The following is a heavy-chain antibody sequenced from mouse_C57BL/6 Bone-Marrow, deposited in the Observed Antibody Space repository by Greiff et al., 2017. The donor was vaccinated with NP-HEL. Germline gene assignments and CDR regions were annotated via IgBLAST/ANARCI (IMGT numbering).Heavy chain of an antibody. V-gene: IGHV3-8*01. J-gene: IGHJ1*03. D-gene: IGHD2-5*01. Sequence: EVQLQESGPGLAKPSQTLSLTCSVTGYSITSDYWNWIRKFPGNKLEYMGYISYSGSTYYNPSLKSRISITRVTSKNQYYLQLNSVTTEDTATDSGASSDYDSNTGWYFDVWGTGTTVTVSS. CDR2: ISYSGST. CDR3: ASSDYDSNTGWYFDV. CDR1: GYSITSDY.